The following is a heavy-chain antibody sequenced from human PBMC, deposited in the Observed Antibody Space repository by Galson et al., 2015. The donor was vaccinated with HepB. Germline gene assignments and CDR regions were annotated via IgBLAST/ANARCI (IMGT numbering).Heavy chain of an antibody. CDR3: TRGLLKWEHPGY. V-gene: IGHV1-8*01. CDR2: MNPNSGNT. Sequence: SVKVSCKASGYTFTSYDINWVRQATGQGLEWMGWMNPNSGNTGFAQKFQGRVTMTRNTYISTAYMELSSLRSEDTAVYYCTRGLLKWEHPGYSRQGTLVAVSS. D-gene: IGHD1-26*01. CDR1: GYTFTSYD. J-gene: IGHJ4*02.